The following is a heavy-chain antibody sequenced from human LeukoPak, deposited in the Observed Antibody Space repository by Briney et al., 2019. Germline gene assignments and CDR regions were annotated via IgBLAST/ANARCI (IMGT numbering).Heavy chain of an antibody. Sequence: GRSLRLSCAASGFTFSSYAMHWVRQAPGKGLEYVSAISSNGGSTYYANSVKGRFTISRDNSKNTLYLQMGSLRAEDMAVYYCARSGSSGYYLTYDYWGQGTLVTVSS. CDR1: GFTFSSYA. CDR2: ISSNGGST. V-gene: IGHV3-64*01. D-gene: IGHD3-22*01. CDR3: ARSGSSGYYLTYDY. J-gene: IGHJ4*02.